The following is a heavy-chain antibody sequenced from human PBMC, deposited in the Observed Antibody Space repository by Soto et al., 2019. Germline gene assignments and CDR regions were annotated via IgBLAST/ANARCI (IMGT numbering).Heavy chain of an antibody. CDR2: INHSGST. J-gene: IGHJ4*02. Sequence: PSETLSLTCAVYGGSFRGYYCSWIRQPPGKGLEWIGEINHSGSTNYNPSLKSRVTISVDTSKNQFSLKLSSVTAADTAVYYCARGRGVLLFDYWGQGTLVTVSS. V-gene: IGHV4-34*01. CDR3: ARGRGVLLFDY. CDR1: GGSFRGYY. D-gene: IGHD3-10*01.